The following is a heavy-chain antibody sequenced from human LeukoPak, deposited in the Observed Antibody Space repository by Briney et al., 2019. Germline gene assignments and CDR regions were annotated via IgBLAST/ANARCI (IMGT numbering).Heavy chain of an antibody. Sequence: GGSLGLSCSSCVFIFRSYGMHWVRQARGKGLEYVLAINYKEGSTYYAAAVTGRFTIYRDNSKNTLYLQVSSLRAEGTAVYYCVKDRGRDIFTGYSYAFDIWRQGTMVTASS. CDR3: VKDRGRDIFTGYSYAFDI. V-gene: IGHV3-64D*09. J-gene: IGHJ3*02. D-gene: IGHD3-9*01. CDR2: INYKEGST. CDR1: VFIFRSYG.